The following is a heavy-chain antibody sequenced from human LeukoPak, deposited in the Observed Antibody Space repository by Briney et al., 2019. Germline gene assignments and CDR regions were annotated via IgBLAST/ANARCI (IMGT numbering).Heavy chain of an antibody. J-gene: IGHJ3*02. CDR1: GYTFTSYA. CDR3: ASYSAYCGGDCYPAHDAFDI. Sequence: ASVKVSCKASGYTFTSYAMHWVRQAPRQRLEWMGWINAGNGNTKYSQKFQGRVTIARDTSASTAYMELSSLRSEDTAVYYCASYSAYCGGDCYPAHDAFDIWGQGTMVTVSS. CDR2: INAGNGNT. V-gene: IGHV1-3*01. D-gene: IGHD2-21*02.